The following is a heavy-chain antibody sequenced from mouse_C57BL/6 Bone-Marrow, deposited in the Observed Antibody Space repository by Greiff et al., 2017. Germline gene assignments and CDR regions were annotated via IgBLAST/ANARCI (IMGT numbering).Heavy chain of an antibody. CDR1: GFSLTSYG. J-gene: IGHJ4*01. Sequence: QVHVKQSGPGLVQPSQCLSIPCTASGFSLTSYGVHWVRQSPGKGLEWLGVIWRGGSTDYNAAFISRLSNSKDNSTSQVFFKMNSLQADDTAIYYCARKGWLLRENTMDYWGQGTSVTVSS. CDR3: ARKGWLLRENTMDY. CDR2: IWRGGST. V-gene: IGHV2-2*01. D-gene: IGHD2-3*01.